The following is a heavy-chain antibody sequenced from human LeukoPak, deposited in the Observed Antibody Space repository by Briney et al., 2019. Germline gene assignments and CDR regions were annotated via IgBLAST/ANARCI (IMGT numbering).Heavy chain of an antibody. Sequence: PSETLSLTCTISDGSISSSSYYWGWIRQPPGKGLEWIGSIYYSGSTYYNPSLKSRVTISVDTSKNQFSLKLSSVTAADTAVYYCRIVVVPAAGFFDYWGQGTLVTVSS. J-gene: IGHJ4*02. CDR3: RIVVVPAAGFFDY. CDR2: IYYSGST. V-gene: IGHV4-39*01. CDR1: DGSISSSSYY. D-gene: IGHD2-2*01.